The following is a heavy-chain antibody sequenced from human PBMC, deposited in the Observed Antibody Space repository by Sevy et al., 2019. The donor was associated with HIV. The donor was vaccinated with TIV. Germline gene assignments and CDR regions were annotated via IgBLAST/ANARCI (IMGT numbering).Heavy chain of an antibody. CDR1: GGSISSSSYY. J-gene: IGHJ3*02. CDR3: ARLGGPVDDAFDI. CDR2: IYYSGST. Sequence: SETLSLTCTVSGGSISSSSYYWGWIRQPPGKGLEWIGSIYYSGSTYYNPSLKSRVTISVDTSKNQFSLKLSSVTAADTAVYYCARLGGPVDDAFDIWGQGTMVTVSS. D-gene: IGHD1-26*01. V-gene: IGHV4-39*01.